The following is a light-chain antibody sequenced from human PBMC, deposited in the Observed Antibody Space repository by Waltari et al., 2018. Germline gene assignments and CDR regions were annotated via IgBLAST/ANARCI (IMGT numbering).Light chain of an antibody. CDR2: WAS. CDR3: QQFQSHLRT. J-gene: IGKJ1*01. Sequence: DIVMTQPPESLAVSLGEGAPIPCKSSQSVLHSSNNKNYFAWYQQKPGQPPKLLIYWASTRKSGVPDRFSGSGSGTDFTLTISSLQAEDVAVYYCQQFQSHLRTFGQGTKVEIK. V-gene: IGKV4-1*01. CDR1: QSVLHSSNNKNY.